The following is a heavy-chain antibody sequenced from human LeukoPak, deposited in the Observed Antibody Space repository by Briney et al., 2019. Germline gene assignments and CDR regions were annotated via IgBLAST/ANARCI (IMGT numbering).Heavy chain of an antibody. CDR3: ARTFKFCSGGSCYSYYGMDV. D-gene: IGHD2-15*01. CDR2: IWYDGSNK. Sequence: PGGSLRLSCAASGFTFSSYGMHWVRQAPGKGLEWVAVIWYDGSNKYYADSVKGRFTISRDNSKNTLYLQMNSLRAEDTAVYYCARTFKFCSGGSCYSYYGMDVWGQGTTVTVSS. J-gene: IGHJ6*02. CDR1: GFTFSSYG. V-gene: IGHV3-33*01.